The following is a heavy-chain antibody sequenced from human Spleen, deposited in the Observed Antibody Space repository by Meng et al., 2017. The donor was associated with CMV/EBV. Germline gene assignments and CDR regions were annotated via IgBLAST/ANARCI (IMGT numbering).Heavy chain of an antibody. Sequence: SLKISCAASGFTFSSYWMHWVRQAPGKGLEWVSGISWNSGSIGYADSVKGRFTISRDNAKNSLYLQMNSLRAEDTALYYCAISTVTTPYYYYGMDVWGQGTTVTVSS. CDR1: GFTFSSYW. CDR2: ISWNSGSI. J-gene: IGHJ6*02. CDR3: AISTVTTPYYYYGMDV. V-gene: IGHV3-9*01. D-gene: IGHD4-11*01.